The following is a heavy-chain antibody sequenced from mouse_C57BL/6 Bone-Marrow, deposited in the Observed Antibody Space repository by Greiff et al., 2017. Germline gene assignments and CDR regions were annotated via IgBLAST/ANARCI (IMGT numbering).Heavy chain of an antibody. CDR2: IYPGGGYT. Sequence: QVQLQQSGAELVRPGTSVKMSCKASGYTFTNYWIGWAKQRPGHGLEWIGDIYPGGGYTNYNEKFKGNATLTADKSSSTAYMQFSSLTSEDSSIYYWARKGPMDYWGQGTSVTVSS. CDR3: ARKGPMDY. V-gene: IGHV1-63*01. CDR1: GYTFTNYW. D-gene: IGHD3-3*01. J-gene: IGHJ4*01.